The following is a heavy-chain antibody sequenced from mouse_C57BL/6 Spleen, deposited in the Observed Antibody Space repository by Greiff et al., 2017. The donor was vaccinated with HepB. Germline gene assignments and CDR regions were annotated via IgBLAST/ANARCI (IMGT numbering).Heavy chain of an antibody. Sequence: QVQLQQPGAELVRPGTSVKLSCKASGYTFTSYWMHWVKQRPGQGLEWIGVIDPSDSYTNYNQKFKGKATLTVDPSSSTAYLQLSSLTSEDSAVYYCARGLLGVDYWGQGTTLTVSS. CDR1: GYTFTSYW. CDR2: IDPSDSYT. J-gene: IGHJ2*01. V-gene: IGHV1-59*01. D-gene: IGHD4-1*01. CDR3: ARGLLGVDY.